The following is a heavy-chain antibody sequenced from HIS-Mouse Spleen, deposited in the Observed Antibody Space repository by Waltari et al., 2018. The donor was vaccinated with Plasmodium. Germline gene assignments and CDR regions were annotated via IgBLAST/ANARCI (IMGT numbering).Heavy chain of an antibody. CDR1: RLTLRCSG. J-gene: IGHJ4*02. Sequence: VPLAESGGGVVQPGRSPSPSCAAHRLTLRCSGMHWVRQPPGKGLGWVAVISYDGSNKYYADSVKGRFTIARDNSKNTLYLQMNSLRAEDTAVYYCAKDRRSSSWYVDYWGQGTLVTVSS. CDR2: ISYDGSNK. V-gene: IGHV3-30*18. CDR3: AKDRRSSSWYVDY. D-gene: IGHD6-13*01.